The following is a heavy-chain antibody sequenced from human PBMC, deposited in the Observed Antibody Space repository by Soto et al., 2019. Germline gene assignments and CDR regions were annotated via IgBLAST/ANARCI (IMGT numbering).Heavy chain of an antibody. CDR3: ARERRTVDYNNYGMDF. CDR2: IIPIFGTA. D-gene: IGHD4-17*01. CDR1: GGTFSSYA. Sequence: GASVKVSCKASGGTFSSYAISWVRQAPGQGLEWMGGIIPIFGTANYAQKFQGRVTMSRDTSINTAYMEVRRLRSDDTAVYYCARERRTVDYNNYGMDFWGQGTTVTVSS. J-gene: IGHJ6*02. V-gene: IGHV1-69*05.